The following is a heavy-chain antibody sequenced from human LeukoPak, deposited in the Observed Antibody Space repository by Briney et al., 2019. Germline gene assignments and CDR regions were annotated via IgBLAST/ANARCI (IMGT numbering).Heavy chain of an antibody. CDR3: ASSPRADMGSLDF. J-gene: IGHJ4*02. CDR1: APSLRSIY. Sequence: GGSLRLSSAVSAPSLRSIYTGCDRQAPGKGLEWVSSITGSGDRTYYADSVKGRFTISKDNSKNPLYLQMNSLRPDDTAVHYGASSPRADMGSLDFWGQGTLVTVSS. V-gene: IGHV3-23*01. D-gene: IGHD2-15*01. CDR2: ITGSGDRT.